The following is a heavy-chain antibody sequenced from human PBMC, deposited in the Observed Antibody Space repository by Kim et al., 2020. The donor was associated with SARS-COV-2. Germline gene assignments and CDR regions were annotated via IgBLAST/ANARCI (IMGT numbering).Heavy chain of an antibody. V-gene: IGHV5-51*01. J-gene: IGHJ5*02. CDR3: ARTIFWSGYYTGPLSLLLAGGGFDP. D-gene: IGHD3-3*01. CDR2: IYPGDSDT. CDR1: GYSFTSYW. Sequence: GESLKISCKGSGYSFTSYWIGWVRQMPGKGLEWMGIIYPGDSDTRYSPSFQGQVTISADKSISTAYLQWSSLKASDTAMYYCARTIFWSGYYTGPLSLLLAGGGFDPWGQGTLVTVSS.